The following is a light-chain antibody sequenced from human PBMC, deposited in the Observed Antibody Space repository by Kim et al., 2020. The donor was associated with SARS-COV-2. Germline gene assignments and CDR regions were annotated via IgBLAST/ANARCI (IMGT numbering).Light chain of an antibody. CDR3: SSYTSSSTWV. CDR1: SSDVGGYNY. J-gene: IGLJ3*02. V-gene: IGLV2-14*03. CDR2: DVS. Sequence: GQSLTISCTGTSSDVGGYNYVSWYQQHPGKAPNLMIYDVSNRPSGVSNRFSGSKSGNTASLTISGLQAEDEADDYCSSYTSSSTWVFGGGTQLTVL.